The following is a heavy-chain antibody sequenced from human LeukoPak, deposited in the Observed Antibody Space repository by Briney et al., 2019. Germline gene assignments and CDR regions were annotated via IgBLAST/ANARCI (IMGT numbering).Heavy chain of an antibody. CDR2: INHSGST. CDR3: ARGLPTVKSFDY. Sequence: SETLSLTCAVHGGSFSGYYWSWIRQPPGKGLEWIGEINHSGSTNYNPFLKSRVTISVDTSKNQFSLKLSSVTAADTAVYYCARGLPTVKSFDYWGQGTLVTVSS. V-gene: IGHV4-34*01. J-gene: IGHJ4*02. CDR1: GGSFSGYY. D-gene: IGHD4-11*01.